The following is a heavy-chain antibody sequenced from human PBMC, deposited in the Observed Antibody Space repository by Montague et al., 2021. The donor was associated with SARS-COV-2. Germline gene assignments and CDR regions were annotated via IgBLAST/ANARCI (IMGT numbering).Heavy chain of an antibody. D-gene: IGHD6-25*01. Sequence: SETLSLTCTVAGGSISSVCYYWGWFRPPPGKGLEWFGNIHSSGTTYYKSRVTLSVATSKNQFSLKMTSVTAADTAVYCTRRLGGSGWLDYWGQGTLVTVSS. J-gene: IGHJ4*02. V-gene: IGHV4-39*01. CDR3: RRLGGSGWLDY. CDR1: GGSISSVCYY. CDR2: IHSSGTT.